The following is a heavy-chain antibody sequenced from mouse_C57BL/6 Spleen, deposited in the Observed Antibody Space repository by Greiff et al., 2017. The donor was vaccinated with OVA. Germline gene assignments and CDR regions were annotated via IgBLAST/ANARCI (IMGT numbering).Heavy chain of an antibody. CDR1: GYTFTTYP. Sequence: QVKLQQSGAELVKPGASVKMSCTASGYTFTTYPIEWMKQNHGKSLEWIGNFHPYNDDTKYNEKFKGKATLTVEKSSSTVYLELSRLTSDYSAVYYCARHTSWNSYFDYWGQGTTLTVSS. J-gene: IGHJ2*01. V-gene: IGHV1-47*01. CDR3: ARHTSWNSYFDY. D-gene: IGHD3-1*01. CDR2: FHPYNDDT.